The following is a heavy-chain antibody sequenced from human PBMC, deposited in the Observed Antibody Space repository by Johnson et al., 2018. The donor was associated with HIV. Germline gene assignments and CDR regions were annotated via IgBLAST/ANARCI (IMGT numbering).Heavy chain of an antibody. CDR3: AKVSIVVGTRGAFDI. J-gene: IGHJ3*02. V-gene: IGHV3-7*01. Sequence: VQLVESGGGLVQPGGSLRLSCAASGFTFSSYWMSWVRQAPGKGLEWVANIKQDGSNKYYADSVKGRFTISRDNSKNTLYLQMNSLRAEDTAVYYCAKVSIVVGTRGAFDIWGQGTMVTVSS. D-gene: IGHD3-22*01. CDR2: IKQDGSNK. CDR1: GFTFSSYW.